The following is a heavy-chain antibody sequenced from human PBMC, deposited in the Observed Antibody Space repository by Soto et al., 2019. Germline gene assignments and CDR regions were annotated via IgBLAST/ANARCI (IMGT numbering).Heavy chain of an antibody. Sequence: GGSLRLSCAASGFTFSSYAMSWVRQAPGKGLGWVSAISGSGCSTDYEDSVKGRFTISRDNSKNTLYLKMNSLRAEDTAVYYCAKGLTSFDYWGQGTLVTVSS. V-gene: IGHV3-23*01. J-gene: IGHJ4*02. CDR1: GFTFSSYA. CDR3: AKGLTSFDY. CDR2: ISGSGCST. D-gene: IGHD3-16*01.